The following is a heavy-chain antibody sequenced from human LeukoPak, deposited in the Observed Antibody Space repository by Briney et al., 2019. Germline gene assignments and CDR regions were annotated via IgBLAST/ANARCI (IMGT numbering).Heavy chain of an antibody. CDR2: IYSGGST. V-gene: IGHV3-53*01. D-gene: IGHD6-13*01. Sequence: GGSLRLSCAASGFTVSSSYMTWVRQAPEKGLEWVSVIYSGGSTYYADSVKGRVTISRDNSKNTLYLQMNTLRAEDTAVYYCAKCSSSWSSPYFDSWGQGTLVTVSS. CDR1: GFTVSSSY. J-gene: IGHJ4*02. CDR3: AKCSSSWSSPYFDS.